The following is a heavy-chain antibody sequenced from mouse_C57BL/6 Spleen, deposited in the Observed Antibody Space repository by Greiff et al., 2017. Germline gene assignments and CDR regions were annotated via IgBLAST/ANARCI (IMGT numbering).Heavy chain of an antibody. CDR3: AITTVGATSSVPEAMDY. V-gene: IGHV1-55*01. CDR1: GYTFTSYW. D-gene: IGHD1-1*01. J-gene: IGHJ4*01. Sequence: QVQLQQPGAELVKPGASVKMSCKASGYTFTSYWITWVKQRPGQGLEWIGDIYPGSGSTNYNEKFKSKATLTVDTSASTAYMQLSSLTSEDSAVYYFAITTVGATSSVPEAMDYWGQGTSGTVSS. CDR2: IYPGSGST.